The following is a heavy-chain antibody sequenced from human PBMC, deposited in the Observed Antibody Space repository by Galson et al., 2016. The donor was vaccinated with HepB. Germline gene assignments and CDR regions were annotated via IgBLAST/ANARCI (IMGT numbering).Heavy chain of an antibody. V-gene: IGHV3-73*01. J-gene: IGHJ6*02. CDR2: IRSKANSYAT. CDR1: GLMFSGSA. Sequence: SLRLSCAASGLMFSGSAMHWVRQASGKGLEWVGRIRSKANSYATVYAASVKGRFTISRDDSKNTAYLQMNSLKTEDTAVYYCTSSAYSDYIYYSGMDVWGQGTTVTVSS. CDR3: TSSAYSDYIYYSGMDV. D-gene: IGHD3-16*01.